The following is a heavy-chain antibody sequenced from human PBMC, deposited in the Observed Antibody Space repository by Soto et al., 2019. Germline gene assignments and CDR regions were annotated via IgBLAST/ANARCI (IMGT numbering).Heavy chain of an antibody. D-gene: IGHD5-18*01. CDR2: ISWNSGSI. CDR1: GFKFDDYA. CDR3: AALARRAYSYRDET. Sequence: EVQLVESGGGLEQPGRSLRLSCAASGFKFDDYAMHWVRQAPGKGLVWVSGISWNSGSIGYADSVKGRFTISRDNAKNSLYLQMNSLRAEDAALYDCAALARRAYSYRDETLGQGTLVTVSS. J-gene: IGHJ5*02. V-gene: IGHV3-9*01.